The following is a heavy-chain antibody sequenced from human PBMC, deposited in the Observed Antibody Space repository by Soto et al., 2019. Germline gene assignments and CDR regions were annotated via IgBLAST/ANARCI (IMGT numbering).Heavy chain of an antibody. CDR1: GFMFSAYA. J-gene: IGHJ4*01. D-gene: IGHD6-19*01. Sequence: QVQLVESGGGVVQPGRSLRLSCAASGFMFSAYAMLWVRQAPGKGLEWVAAISYDGTNKYYADSIKGRFTISRDNSANTLFLQVNSLRREDTAMYYCARDPSPYTSGWYGIDFWGHGTLVTVS. CDR3: ARDPSPYTSGWYGIDF. V-gene: IGHV3-30*04. CDR2: ISYDGTNK.